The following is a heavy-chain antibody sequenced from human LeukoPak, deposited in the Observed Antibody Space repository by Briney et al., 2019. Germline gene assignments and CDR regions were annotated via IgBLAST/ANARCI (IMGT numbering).Heavy chain of an antibody. J-gene: IGHJ3*02. D-gene: IGHD5-18*01. Sequence: PGGSLRLSCAASGFTFRNYWIHWVRHAPGKGLVWISRIDNDGSDTIYADSVKGRFTISRDNAKNTLYLQMSSLRAEDTAVYYCARGGYHHGFDIWGQGTMVTVSS. CDR2: IDNDGSDT. V-gene: IGHV3-74*01. CDR3: ARGGYHHGFDI. CDR1: GFTFRNYW.